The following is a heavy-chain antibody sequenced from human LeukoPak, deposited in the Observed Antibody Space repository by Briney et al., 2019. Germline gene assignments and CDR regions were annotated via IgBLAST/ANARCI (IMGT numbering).Heavy chain of an antibody. CDR1: GYTFTSYY. J-gene: IGHJ5*02. CDR2: INPTGGST. V-gene: IGHV1-46*01. CDR3: ARDNSVGANAWWFDA. Sequence: GASVKVSFKSSGYTFTSYYMHWVRQPPAQGLEWMGLINPTGGSTGYAQKFQGRVTMTRDMSTSTDYMELSSLRTEDTAIYYGARDNSVGANAWWFDAWREGSLLTVSS. D-gene: IGHD1-26*01.